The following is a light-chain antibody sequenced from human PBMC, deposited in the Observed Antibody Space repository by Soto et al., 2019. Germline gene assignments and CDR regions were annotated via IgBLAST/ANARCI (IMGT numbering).Light chain of an antibody. J-gene: IGKJ1*01. CDR3: QQSYSTPRT. CDR2: AAS. V-gene: IGKV1-39*01. CDR1: QSISSS. Sequence: DIQMTQSPSSLSASVRDRVTITCRASQSISSSLNWYQQKPGKAPKLLIYAASSLQSGVPSRFSGRGSRTDFTLTISSLQPEDFETYYFQQSYSTPRTFGQGTKVQIK.